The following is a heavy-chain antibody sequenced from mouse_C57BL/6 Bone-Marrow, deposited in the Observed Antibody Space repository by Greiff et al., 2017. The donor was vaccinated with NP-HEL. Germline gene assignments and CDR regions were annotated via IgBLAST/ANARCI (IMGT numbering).Heavy chain of an antibody. J-gene: IGHJ2*01. CDR1: GFTFSSYG. CDR2: ISSGGSYT. CDR3: ARRGRSYFDY. V-gene: IGHV5-6*02. D-gene: IGHD1-1*01. Sequence: EVKLVESGGDLVKPGGSLKLSCAASGFTFSSYGMSWVRQTPDKRLEWVATISSGGSYTYYPDSVKGRFTISRDNAKNTLYLQMSSLKTEDTAMYYCARRGRSYFDYWGQGTTLTVSS.